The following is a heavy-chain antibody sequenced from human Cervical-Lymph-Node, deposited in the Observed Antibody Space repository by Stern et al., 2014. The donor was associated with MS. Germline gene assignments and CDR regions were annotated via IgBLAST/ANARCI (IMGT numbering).Heavy chain of an antibody. CDR1: GGSISSYY. J-gene: IGHJ4*02. V-gene: IGHV4-59*01. D-gene: IGHD5-18*01. Sequence: QVQLQESGPGLVKPSGTLSLTCTVSGGSISSYYWSWIRQPPGKGLAWLGDLYYSGSTNYNPSLRRRVTISLDTSKNQFSLKLSSVTAADTAVYYCARDRGRGYSYDWGQGTLVTVSS. CDR2: LYYSGST. CDR3: ARDRGRGYSYD.